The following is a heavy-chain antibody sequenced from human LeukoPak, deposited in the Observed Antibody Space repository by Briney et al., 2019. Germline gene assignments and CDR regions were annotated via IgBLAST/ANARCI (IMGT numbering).Heavy chain of an antibody. Sequence: GGSLRLSCAASEFLFSNYWMHWVRQVPGEGPVWVSRIDSDGSPTTYAASVEGRFTISRDNAKNSLYLQMNSLRAEDTAVYYCARFVVVTAKGLSYWGQGTLVTVSS. J-gene: IGHJ4*02. V-gene: IGHV3-74*01. CDR2: IDSDGSPT. CDR1: EFLFSNYW. D-gene: IGHD2-21*02. CDR3: ARFVVVTAKGLSY.